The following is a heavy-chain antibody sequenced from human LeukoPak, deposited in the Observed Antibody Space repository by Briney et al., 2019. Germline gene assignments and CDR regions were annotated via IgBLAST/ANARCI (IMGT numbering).Heavy chain of an antibody. CDR3: AKDITDILTGYSNWFDP. CDR1: GFTFSSYA. D-gene: IGHD3-9*01. Sequence: PGRSLRLSCAASGFTFSSYAMHWVRQAPGKGLEWVSGISWNSGSIGYADSVKGRFTISRDNAKNSLYLQMNSLRAEDTALYYCAKDITDILTGYSNWFDPWGQGTLVTVSS. V-gene: IGHV3-9*01. CDR2: ISWNSGSI. J-gene: IGHJ5*02.